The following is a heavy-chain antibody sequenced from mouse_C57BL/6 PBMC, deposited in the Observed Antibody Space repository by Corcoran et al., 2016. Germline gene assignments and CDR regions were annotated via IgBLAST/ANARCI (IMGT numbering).Heavy chain of an antibody. V-gene: IGHV1-62-2*01. Sequence: QVQLQQSGAELVKPGASVKLSCKASGYTFTEYTIHWVKQRSGQGLEWIGWFYPGSGSIKYNEKFKDKATLTADKSSSTGYMELSRLTSEDSAVYFCARHGDGYYVEYYYAMDYWGQGTSVTVSS. CDR2: FYPGSGSI. J-gene: IGHJ4*01. D-gene: IGHD2-3*01. CDR1: GYTFTEYT. CDR3: ARHGDGYYVEYYYAMDY.